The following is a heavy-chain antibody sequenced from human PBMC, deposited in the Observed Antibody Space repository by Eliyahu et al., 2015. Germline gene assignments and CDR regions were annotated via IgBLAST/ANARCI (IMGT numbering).Heavy chain of an antibody. CDR1: GFIFXSYA. Sequence: QEQLVESGGGVVQPGRSLRXSCTASGFIFXSYAIHXXRQAPGKGLEWVAVISYDGSNKDYANSVKGRFTISRDNSKNMVYLQMNSLRDEDTGVYYCARVYSGSPEYGMDVWGQGTTVTVSS. CDR2: ISYDGSNK. V-gene: IGHV3-30-3*01. CDR3: ARVYSGSPEYGMDV. D-gene: IGHD2-15*01. J-gene: IGHJ6*02.